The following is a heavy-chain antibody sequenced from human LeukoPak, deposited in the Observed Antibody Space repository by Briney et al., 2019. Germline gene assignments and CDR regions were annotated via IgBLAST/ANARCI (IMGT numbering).Heavy chain of an antibody. Sequence: GGSLRLSCAGFGFIVNSNYISWVRQAPGKGLEWVSIIYPAGNTYYADSAKGRFTISRDNSKNTVYLQMHSLRAEDTAVYYCARLRMTPDNHGAFDIWGRGTVVSASS. CDR2: IYPAGNT. CDR3: ARLRMTPDNHGAFDI. CDR1: GFIVNSNY. D-gene: IGHD1-14*01. V-gene: IGHV3-53*01. J-gene: IGHJ3*02.